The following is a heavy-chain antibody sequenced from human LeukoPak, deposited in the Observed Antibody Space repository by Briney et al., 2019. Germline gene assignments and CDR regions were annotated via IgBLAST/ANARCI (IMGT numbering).Heavy chain of an antibody. V-gene: IGHV3-64*03. CDR2: ISSDGIRT. Sequence: GGSLRLSCSPSGFTFSTYAMHWVRQAPGKGLEYVSAISSDGIRTYYADSVKGRFTISRDNSKNPVYVQMSSLRSEDTAVYYCVRWVTGLDYWGQGILVTVSS. CDR1: GFTFSTYA. CDR3: VRWVTGLDY. J-gene: IGHJ4*02. D-gene: IGHD2-21*02.